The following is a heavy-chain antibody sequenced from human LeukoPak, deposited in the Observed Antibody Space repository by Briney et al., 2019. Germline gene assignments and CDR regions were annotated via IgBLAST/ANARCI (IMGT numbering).Heavy chain of an antibody. Sequence: GGSLRLSCAASGFTFSGSAMHWVRQASGKGLEWVGRIRSKANSYATAYAASVKGRFTISRDNSKNTLYLQMNSLRAEDTAVYYCAKKGVYGGNPAWSDYWGQGTLVTVSS. V-gene: IGHV3-73*01. J-gene: IGHJ4*02. CDR1: GFTFSGSA. D-gene: IGHD4-23*01. CDR2: IRSKANSYAT. CDR3: AKKGVYGGNPAWSDY.